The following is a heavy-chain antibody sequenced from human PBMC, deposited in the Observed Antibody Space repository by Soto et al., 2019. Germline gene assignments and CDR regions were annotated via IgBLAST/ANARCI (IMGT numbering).Heavy chain of an antibody. J-gene: IGHJ2*01. V-gene: IGHV3-48*01. CDR2: ISSSSSTI. CDR3: ASVSLGWYFDL. CDR1: GFTFSSYS. Sequence: GGSLRLSCAASGFTFSSYSMNWVRQAPGKGLEWVSYISSSSSTIYYADSVKGRFTISRDNAKNSLYLQMNSLRAEDTAVYYCASVSLGWYFDLWGRGTLVTVSS.